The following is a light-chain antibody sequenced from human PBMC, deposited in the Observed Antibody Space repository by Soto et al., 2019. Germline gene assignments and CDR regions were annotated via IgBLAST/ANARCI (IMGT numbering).Light chain of an antibody. CDR1: QGISSA. CDR3: QQSYSTPQT. CDR2: DAS. J-gene: IGKJ1*01. Sequence: AIQLTQSPSSLSASVGDRVTITCRASQGISSALAWYQQKPGKAPKLMIYDASSLESGVPSRFSGSGSGTDFTLTISSLQPEDFATYYCQQSYSTPQTFGQGTKVDIK. V-gene: IGKV1-13*02.